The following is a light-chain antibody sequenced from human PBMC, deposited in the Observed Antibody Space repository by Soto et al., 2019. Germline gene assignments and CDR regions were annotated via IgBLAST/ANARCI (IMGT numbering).Light chain of an antibody. CDR3: QQANWFPLT. CDR2: DTS. J-gene: IGKJ4*01. V-gene: IGKV1-12*01. Sequence: DIQVTQSPSSVSASVGDRVTITCRASQDITSWAVWFQQKTGKAPKLLIYDTSVLQGGVSSRFSGSGAGTDFILSINRLRPEDFGVYYCQQANWFPLTFGGGTRVEIK. CDR1: QDITSW.